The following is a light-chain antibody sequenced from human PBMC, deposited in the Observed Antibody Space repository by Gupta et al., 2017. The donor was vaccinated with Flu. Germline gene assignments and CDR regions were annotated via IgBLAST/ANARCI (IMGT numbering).Light chain of an antibody. V-gene: IGKV1-33*01. CDR3: QQDDPVIVT. CDR1: QDIRDY. J-gene: IGKJ3*01. Sequence: IQLTQSPSSLSASVGDRVTITCLASQDIRDYLNWYHQKPGRAPNLLIYEASNLQRGVSSRFNGRGSGSNFTLTITNFQPEDVGTFFCQQDDPVIVTFGPGTRVDVK. CDR2: EAS.